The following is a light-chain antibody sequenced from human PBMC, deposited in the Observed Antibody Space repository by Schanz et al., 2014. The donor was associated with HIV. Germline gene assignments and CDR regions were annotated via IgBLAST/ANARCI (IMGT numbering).Light chain of an antibody. Sequence: QSVLTQPPSASGTPGQRVTISCSGSSSNIGSNTVNWYQQLPGTAPKLLIYDNTNRPSGVPDRFSGSKSGTSASLAITGLQAEDEADYFCQSFDSSLNGMVFGGGTKLTVL. CDR1: SSNIGSNT. J-gene: IGLJ3*02. CDR3: QSFDSSLNGMV. CDR2: DNT. V-gene: IGLV1-44*01.